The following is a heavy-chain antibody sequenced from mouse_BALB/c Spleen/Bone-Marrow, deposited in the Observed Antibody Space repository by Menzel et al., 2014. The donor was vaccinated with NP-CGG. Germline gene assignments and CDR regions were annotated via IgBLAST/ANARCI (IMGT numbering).Heavy chain of an antibody. CDR3: AYGTPFAY. CDR2: IYPGDGDT. V-gene: IGHV1-87*01. J-gene: IGHJ3*01. D-gene: IGHD2-1*01. Sequence: QVQLQQSGAELARPGASVKLSCKASGYTFISYWMQWVKQRPGQGLAWIGAIYPGDGDTRYTQKFKGKATLTADKSSSTAYMQLSSLASEDSAVYYCAYGTPFAYWGQGTLVTVSA. CDR1: GYTFISYW.